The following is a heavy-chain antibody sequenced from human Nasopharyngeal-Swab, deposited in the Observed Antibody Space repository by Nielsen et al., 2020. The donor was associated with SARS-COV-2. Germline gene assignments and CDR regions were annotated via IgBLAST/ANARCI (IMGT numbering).Heavy chain of an antibody. V-gene: IGHV3-53*01. Sequence: GESLKISCAASGFTVSSNYMTWVRQAPGKGLEWVSVIYSSGRTSHADSVKGRFTISRDNSKNMLYLQMNSLRAEDTAVYYCARASDNSGDGFDTWGQGTMVTVSS. D-gene: IGHD3-22*01. CDR3: ARASDNSGDGFDT. J-gene: IGHJ3*02. CDR2: IYSSGRT. CDR1: GFTVSSNY.